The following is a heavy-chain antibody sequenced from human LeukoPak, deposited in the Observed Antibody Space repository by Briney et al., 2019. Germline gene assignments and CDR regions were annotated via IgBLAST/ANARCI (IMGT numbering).Heavy chain of an antibody. V-gene: IGHV4-34*01. J-gene: IGHJ4*02. CDR2: INGGST. CDR1: GESFSGYY. Sequence: SETLSLSCAVYGESFSGYYWSWLRQPPGKGLEWIGEINGGSTNYNPSLKSRVTISVDTSMNQFSLKLSSVTAADTAEYYCARGLWFGESRPDYYDYWGQGNPVTVST. D-gene: IGHD3-10*01. CDR3: ARGLWFGESRPDYYDY.